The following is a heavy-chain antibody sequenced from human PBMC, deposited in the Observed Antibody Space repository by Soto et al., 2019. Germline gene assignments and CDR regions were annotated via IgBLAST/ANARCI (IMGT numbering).Heavy chain of an antibody. CDR1: GFTFSSYW. CDR2: INSDGSSK. V-gene: IGHV3-74*01. CDR3: ARDPGGPVRYSDWFSGYYGMGA. D-gene: IGHD3-9*01. J-gene: IGHJ6*02. Sequence: PGGSLRLSCAASGFTFSSYWMHWVRQAPGKGLVWVSRINSDGSSKSDADSVKGRFTISSDNAKNTLYLQMNSLRAEDTAVYYCARDPGGPVRYSDWFSGYYGMGAWGQGTTVTVSS.